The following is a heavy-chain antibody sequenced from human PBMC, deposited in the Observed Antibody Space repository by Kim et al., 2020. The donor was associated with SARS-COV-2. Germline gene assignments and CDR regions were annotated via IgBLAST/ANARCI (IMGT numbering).Heavy chain of an antibody. D-gene: IGHD3-10*01. Sequence: ASAVRCRFTISRDNSKNTLDWQMESLRVEDTAVYYCAKDLLYVPGRGYFDSWGQGVLVTVSS. CDR3: AKDLLYVPGRGYFDS. J-gene: IGHJ4*02. V-gene: IGHV3-23*01.